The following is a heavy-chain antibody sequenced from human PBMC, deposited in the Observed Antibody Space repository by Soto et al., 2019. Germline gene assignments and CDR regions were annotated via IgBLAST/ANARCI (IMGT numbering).Heavy chain of an antibody. Sequence: EVELLESGGGLVQPGGSLRLSCAASGFTFSSYAMSWFRQAPGKGLEWVSGISGSGGTTKYADSVEGRFTISRDNSKSTLFLQMNSLRAEDAAVYYCAKKTTVTVVAYGSHWFDPWGQGAPVFVSS. J-gene: IGHJ5*02. CDR1: GFTFSSYA. CDR2: ISGSGGTT. D-gene: IGHD4-4*01. CDR3: AKKTTVTVVAYGSHWFDP. V-gene: IGHV3-23*01.